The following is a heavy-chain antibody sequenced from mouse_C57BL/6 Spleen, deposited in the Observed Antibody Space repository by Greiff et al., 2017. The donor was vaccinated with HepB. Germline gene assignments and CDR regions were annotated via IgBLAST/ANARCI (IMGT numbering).Heavy chain of an antibody. CDR1: GYTFTSYW. D-gene: IGHD1-1*01. J-gene: IGHJ1*03. V-gene: IGHV1-55*01. CDR2: IYPGSGST. Sequence: QVQLQQPGAELVKPGASVKMSCKASGYTFTSYWITWVKQRPGPGLEWIGDIYPGSGSTNYNEKFKSKATLTVDTSSSTAYMQLSSLTSEDSAVYYCARREDYYGSLNWYFDVWGTGTTVTVSS. CDR3: ARREDYYGSLNWYFDV.